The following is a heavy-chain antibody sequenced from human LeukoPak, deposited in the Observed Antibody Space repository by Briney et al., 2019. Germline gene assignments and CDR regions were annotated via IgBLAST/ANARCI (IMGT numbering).Heavy chain of an antibody. J-gene: IGHJ4*02. Sequence: GGSLRLSCAASGFTFSSYGMHWVRQAPGKGLEWVAFIRYDGSNKYYADSVKGRFTISRDNSKNTLYLQMNSLRAEDTAVYYCAKGSWYCGGDCYSGQFDYWGQGTLVTVSS. D-gene: IGHD2-21*01. CDR2: IRYDGSNK. V-gene: IGHV3-30*02. CDR3: AKGSWYCGGDCYSGQFDY. CDR1: GFTFSSYG.